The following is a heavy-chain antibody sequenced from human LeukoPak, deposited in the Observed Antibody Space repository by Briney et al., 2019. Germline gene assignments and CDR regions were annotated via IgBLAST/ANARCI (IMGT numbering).Heavy chain of an antibody. CDR2: IYYSGST. CDR1: GGSISSYY. CDR3: ARDLGYSSSPNWFDP. V-gene: IGHV4-59*01. Sequence: PSETLSLTCTVPGGSISSYYWSWIRQPPGKGLERIGYIYYSGSTNYNPSLKSRVTISVDTSKNQFSLKLSSVTAADTAVYYCARDLGYSSSPNWFDPWGQGTLVTVSS. D-gene: IGHD6-13*01. J-gene: IGHJ5*02.